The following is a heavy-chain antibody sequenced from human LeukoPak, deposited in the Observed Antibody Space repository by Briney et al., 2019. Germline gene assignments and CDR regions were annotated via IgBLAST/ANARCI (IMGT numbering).Heavy chain of an antibody. J-gene: IGHJ4*02. CDR1: GFTFSSYA. Sequence: PGGSLRLSCAASGFTFSSYAMSWVRQAPGKGLEWVSAISGSGGSTYYADSVKGRFTISRDNSKNTLYLQMNSLRAEDTAVYYCATTTQPGTTMVTPKPRGDYWGQGTLVTVSS. CDR2: ISGSGGST. CDR3: ATTTQPGTTMVTPKPRGDY. V-gene: IGHV3-23*01. D-gene: IGHD4-23*01.